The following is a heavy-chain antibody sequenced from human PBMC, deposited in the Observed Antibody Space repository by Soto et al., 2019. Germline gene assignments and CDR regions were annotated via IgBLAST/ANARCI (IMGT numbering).Heavy chain of an antibody. D-gene: IGHD1-26*01. CDR2: ISYDGSNK. V-gene: IGHV3-30*18. J-gene: IGHJ4*02. Sequence: PVGSLRLSCAASGFTFSSYGMHWVRQAPGKGLEWVAVISYDGSNKYYADSVKGRFTISRDNSKNTLYLQMNSLRAEDTAVYYCAKPTTSGSLDYWGQGTLVTVSS. CDR3: AKPTTSGSLDY. CDR1: GFTFSSYG.